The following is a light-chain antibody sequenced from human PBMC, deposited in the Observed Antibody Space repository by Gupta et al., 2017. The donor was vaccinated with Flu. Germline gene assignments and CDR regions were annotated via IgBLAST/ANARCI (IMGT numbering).Light chain of an antibody. J-gene: IGLJ1*01. V-gene: IGLV2-23*01. Sequence: QSALTQPAAVSGAPGQSNTIPCTGLTSDVGSYKFVSWFQQHPGKAPKLMMFEGTKRPSGVSYRFSGSRSDYTASLTISGLQAEDEADYYCCSYAGGGTYVFGTGTKVTV. CDR2: EGT. CDR1: TSDVGSYKF. CDR3: CSYAGGGTYV.